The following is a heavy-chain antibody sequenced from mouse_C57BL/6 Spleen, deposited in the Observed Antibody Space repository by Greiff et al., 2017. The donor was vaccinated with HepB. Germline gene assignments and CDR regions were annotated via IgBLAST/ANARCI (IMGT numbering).Heavy chain of an antibody. V-gene: IGHV1-52*01. Sequence: VKLQQPGAELVRPGSSVKLSCKASGYTFTSYWMHWVKQRPIQGLEWIGNIDPSDSETHYNQKFKDKATLTVDKSSSTAYMQLSSLTSEDSAVYYCAREITTVDWYFDVWGTGTTVTVSS. CDR2: IDPSDSET. CDR3: AREITTVDWYFDV. CDR1: GYTFTSYW. D-gene: IGHD1-1*01. J-gene: IGHJ1*03.